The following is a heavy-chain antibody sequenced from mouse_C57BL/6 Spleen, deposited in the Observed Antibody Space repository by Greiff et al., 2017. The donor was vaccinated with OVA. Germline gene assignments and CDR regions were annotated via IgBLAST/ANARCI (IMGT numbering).Heavy chain of an antibody. V-gene: IGHV2-5*01. J-gene: IGHJ4*01. CDR1: GFSLTSYG. CDR2: IWRGGST. CDR3: AKIERDGFYAMDY. D-gene: IGHD2-3*01. Sequence: QVQLQQSGPGLVQPSQSLSITCTVSGFSLTSYGVHWVRQSPGKGLEWLGVIWRGGSTDYNAAFMSRLSITKDNSKSQVFFKMNSLQADDTAIYYCAKIERDGFYAMDYWGQGTSVTVSS.